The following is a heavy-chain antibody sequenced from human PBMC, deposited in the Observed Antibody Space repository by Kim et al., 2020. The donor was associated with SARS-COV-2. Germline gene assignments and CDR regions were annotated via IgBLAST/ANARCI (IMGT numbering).Heavy chain of an antibody. J-gene: IGHJ3*02. V-gene: IGHV4-59*09. D-gene: IGHD2-15*01. CDR3: ARGPYCSGGSCYSGAFDI. Sequence: KSRVTISVDTSKNQFSLKLSSVTAADTAVYYCARGPYCSGGSCYSGAFDIWGQGTMVTVSS.